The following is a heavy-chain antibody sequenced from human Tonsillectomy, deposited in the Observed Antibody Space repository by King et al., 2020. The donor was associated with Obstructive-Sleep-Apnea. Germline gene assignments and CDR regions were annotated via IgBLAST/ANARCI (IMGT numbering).Heavy chain of an antibody. V-gene: IGHV4-39*07. J-gene: IGHJ4*02. CDR3: ASKPDIVVVVAAEYYFDY. CDR2: IYYSGST. Sequence: QLQESGPGLVKPSETLSLTCTVSGDSISSSRYYWGWIRQPPGKGLEGIGNIYYSGSTSYNLSLKSRVTISVDTSKNQFSLKLSSVTAADSAVYYCASKPDIVVVVAAEYYFDYWGQGTLVTVSS. D-gene: IGHD2-15*01. CDR1: GDSISSSRYY.